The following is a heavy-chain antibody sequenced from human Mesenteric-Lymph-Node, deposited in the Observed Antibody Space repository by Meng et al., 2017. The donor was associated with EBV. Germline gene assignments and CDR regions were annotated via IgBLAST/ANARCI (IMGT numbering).Heavy chain of an antibody. D-gene: IGHD4-17*01. J-gene: IGHJ4*02. CDR1: GGSFSGYY. CDR2: INHSGST. V-gene: IGHV4-34*01. Sequence: VQLQQLGAGLLKPSETLSLTCAVYGGSFSGYYWSWIRQPPGKGLEWIGEINHSGSTNYNPSLKSRVTISVDTSKNQFSLKLSSVTAADTAVYYCARDPYGATDFWGQGTLVTVSS. CDR3: ARDPYGATDF.